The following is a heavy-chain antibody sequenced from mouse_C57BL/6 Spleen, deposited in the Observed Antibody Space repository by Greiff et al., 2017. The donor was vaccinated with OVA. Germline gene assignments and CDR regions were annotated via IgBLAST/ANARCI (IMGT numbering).Heavy chain of an antibody. CDR2: ISSGGSYT. Sequence: EVQGVESGGDLVKPGGSLKLSCAASGFTFSSYGMSWVRQTPDKRLEWVATISSGGSYTYYPDSVRGRFTISRDNAKSTLYLRMSSLKSEDTAMYYCASPITTVVATGYWYFEVWGTGTTVTVAS. V-gene: IGHV5-6*01. CDR1: GFTFSSYG. J-gene: IGHJ1*03. D-gene: IGHD1-1*01. CDR3: ASPITTVVATGYWYFEV.